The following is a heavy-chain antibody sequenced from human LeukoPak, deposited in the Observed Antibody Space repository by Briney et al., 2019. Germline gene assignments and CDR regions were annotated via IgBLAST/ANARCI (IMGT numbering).Heavy chain of an antibody. D-gene: IGHD3-22*01. CDR2: INSSSSYI. CDR3: ARDVNYYYDSSGSFYN. V-gene: IGHV3-21*01. J-gene: IGHJ4*02. Sequence: GGSLRLSCAASGFTFISYRMHWVRQAPGKELEWVSSINSSSSYIYYADSVKGRFTISRDNAKNTLYLQMNSLRAEDTAVYYCARDVNYYYDSSGSFYNWGQGTLVTVSS. CDR1: GFTFISYR.